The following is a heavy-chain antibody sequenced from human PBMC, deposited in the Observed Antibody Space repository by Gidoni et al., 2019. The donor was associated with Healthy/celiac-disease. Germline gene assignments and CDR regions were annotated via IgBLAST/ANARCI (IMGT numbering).Heavy chain of an antibody. Sequence: QLQLQESGPGLVKPSETLSLTCTVSGGSISSSSYYWGWIRQPPGKGLEWIGSIYYSGSTYYNPSLKSRVTISVDTSKNQFSLKLSSVTAADTAVYYCARAELRYFDWLSSRWFDPWGQGTLVTVSS. CDR3: ARAELRYFDWLSSRWFDP. CDR2: IYYSGST. J-gene: IGHJ5*02. D-gene: IGHD3-9*01. V-gene: IGHV4-39*07. CDR1: GGSISSSSYY.